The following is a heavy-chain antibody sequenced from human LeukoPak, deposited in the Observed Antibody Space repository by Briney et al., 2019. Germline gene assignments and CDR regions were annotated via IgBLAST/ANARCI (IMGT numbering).Heavy chain of an antibody. D-gene: IGHD3-10*01. CDR3: ARDSGFGELGAFDI. J-gene: IGHJ3*02. V-gene: IGHV3-48*03. CDR1: GFAFSSYQ. Sequence: GGSLRLSCAASGFAFSSYQMNWVRQAPGKGLAWVSFISSSGSTKYYADSVKGRFTISRDNAKNSLYLQMNSLRAEDTAVYYCARDSGFGELGAFDIWGQGTMVTVSS. CDR2: ISSSGSTK.